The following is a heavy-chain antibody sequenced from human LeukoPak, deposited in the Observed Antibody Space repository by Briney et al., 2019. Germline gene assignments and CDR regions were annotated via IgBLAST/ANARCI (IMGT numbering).Heavy chain of an antibody. CDR3: ARVGATTLDNWFDP. CDR1: GGSISSGGYY. Sequence: SETLSLTCTVSGGSISSGGYYWSWIRQHPGKGLEWIGYIYYSGSTYYNPSLKSRVTISVDTSKNQFSLKLSSVTAADTAVYYCARVGATTLDNWFDPWGQGTPVTVSS. CDR2: IYYSGST. D-gene: IGHD1-26*01. V-gene: IGHV4-31*03. J-gene: IGHJ5*02.